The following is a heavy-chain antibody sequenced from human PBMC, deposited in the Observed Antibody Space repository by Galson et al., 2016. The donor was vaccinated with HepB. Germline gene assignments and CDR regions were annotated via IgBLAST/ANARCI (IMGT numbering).Heavy chain of an antibody. J-gene: IGHJ4*02. CDR3: AKVLGIAIFGVTVYTFDH. CDR2: IGDSGGDV. CDR1: GFTFSSYA. D-gene: IGHD3-3*01. Sequence: SLRLSCAASGFTFSSYAMSWVRQAPGKGPEWVSSIGDSGGDVYYADSVKGRFTISRDSSKSTLSLQMDSLRAEDTAVYYCAKVLGIAIFGVTVYTFDHWGQGTLVTVSS. V-gene: IGHV3-23*01.